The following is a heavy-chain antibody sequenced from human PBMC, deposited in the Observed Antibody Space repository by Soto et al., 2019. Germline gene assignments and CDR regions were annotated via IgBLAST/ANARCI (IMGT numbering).Heavy chain of an antibody. CDR1: GFTFRTYT. Sequence: EVQLVESGGGLVKPGGSLRLSCISSGFTFRTYTMNWVLQAPGKGLECVSGIRGFSPYTFYAESVKGRFTISRDNAKNSLYLQMNSLRAEDTAVYYCARDRGYDAHDYYYNAMDVWGQGTTVTVSS. CDR3: ARDRGYDAHDYYYNAMDV. D-gene: IGHD2-15*01. J-gene: IGHJ6*02. CDR2: IRGFSPYT. V-gene: IGHV3-21*01.